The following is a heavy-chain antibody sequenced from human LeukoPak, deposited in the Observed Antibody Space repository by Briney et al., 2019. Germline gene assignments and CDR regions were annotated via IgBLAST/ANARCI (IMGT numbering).Heavy chain of an antibody. D-gene: IGHD2-21*02. Sequence: PGGSLRLSCAASGFTFSSYAMSWVRQAPGKGLEWFSAISGSGSSTYYADSVKGRFTIYRDNSKNTLYLRMNSLRAEDTAVYYCAKYCGGDCFRNFDSWGQGTLVTVSS. CDR3: AKYCGGDCFRNFDS. CDR2: ISGSGSST. V-gene: IGHV3-23*01. CDR1: GFTFSSYA. J-gene: IGHJ4*02.